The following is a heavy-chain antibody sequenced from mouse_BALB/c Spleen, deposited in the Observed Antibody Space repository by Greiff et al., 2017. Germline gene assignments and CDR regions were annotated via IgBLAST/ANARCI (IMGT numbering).Heavy chain of an antibody. CDR1: GYSFTSYY. CDR3: ARSGKSY. CDR2: IDPFNGGT. J-gene: IGHJ3*01. Sequence: EVQLQQSGPELMKPGASVKISCKASGYSFTSYYMHWVKQSHGKSLEWIGYIDPFNGGTSYNQKFKGKATLTVDKSSSTAYMHLSSLTSEDSAVYYCARSGKSYWGQGTLVTVSA. V-gene: IGHV1S135*01. D-gene: IGHD3-1*01.